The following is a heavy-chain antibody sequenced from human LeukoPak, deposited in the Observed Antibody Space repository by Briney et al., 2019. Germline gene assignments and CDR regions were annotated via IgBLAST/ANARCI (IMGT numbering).Heavy chain of an antibody. D-gene: IGHD2-8*01. J-gene: IGHJ3*02. CDR1: GGTFSSYA. Sequence: ASVKVSCKASGGTFSSYAISWVRQAPGQGLEWMGGIIPIFGTANYAQKFQGGVTITADKSTSTAYMELSSLRSEDTAVYYCARQKIGYCTNGVCSFDAFDIWGQGTMVTVSS. V-gene: IGHV1-69*06. CDR3: ARQKIGYCTNGVCSFDAFDI. CDR2: IIPIFGTA.